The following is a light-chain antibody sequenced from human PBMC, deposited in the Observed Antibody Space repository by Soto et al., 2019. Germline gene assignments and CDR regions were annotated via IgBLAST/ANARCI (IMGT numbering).Light chain of an antibody. V-gene: IGKV3-20*01. J-gene: IGKJ4*01. CDR1: QTVSNTY. CDR3: QQYGALPPT. Sequence: EIVLTQFPGALSLSPGERVTLSCRASQTVSNTYLARYQQKSGQAPKFLSYGASNRATGSPDRLSGSGSGTDFALTPSRLEPEDVAVYYCQQYGALPPTFGGGTKVESK. CDR2: GAS.